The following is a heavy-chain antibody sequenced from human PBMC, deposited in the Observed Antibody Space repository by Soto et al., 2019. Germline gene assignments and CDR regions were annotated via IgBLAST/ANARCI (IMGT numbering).Heavy chain of an antibody. CDR1: GGSFSGYY. CDR2: INHSGST. Sequence: PSETLSLTCAVYGGSFSGYYWSWIRQPPGKGLEWIGEINHSGSTNYNPSLKSRVTISVDTSKNQFSLKLSSVTAADTAVYYCASSEVGGFGELTAPDYWGQGTLVTVSS. V-gene: IGHV4-34*01. D-gene: IGHD3-10*01. CDR3: ASSEVGGFGELTAPDY. J-gene: IGHJ4*02.